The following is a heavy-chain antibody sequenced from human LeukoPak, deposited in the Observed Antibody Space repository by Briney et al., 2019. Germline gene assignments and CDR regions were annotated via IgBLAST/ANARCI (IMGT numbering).Heavy chain of an antibody. CDR1: GYTFTGYY. Sequence: ASVKVSCKASGYTFTGYYMHWVRQAPGQGLEWMGWINPNSGGTNYAQKFQGRVTTTRDTSISTAYMELSGLRSDDTAVYYCARDFRRIVATTNYYFDYWGQGTLVTVSS. V-gene: IGHV1-2*02. CDR3: ARDFRRIVATTNYYFDY. D-gene: IGHD5-12*01. J-gene: IGHJ4*02. CDR2: INPNSGGT.